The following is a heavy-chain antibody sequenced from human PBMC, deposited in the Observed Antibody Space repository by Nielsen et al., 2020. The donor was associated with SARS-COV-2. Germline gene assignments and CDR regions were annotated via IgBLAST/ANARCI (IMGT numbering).Heavy chain of an antibody. V-gene: IGHV1-69*13. CDR1: GGTFSSYA. D-gene: IGHD6-6*01. CDR3: ARDRQKGVNIAARPRGYYYYMDV. Sequence: SVKVSCKASGGTFSSYAISWVRQAPGQGLEWMGGIIPIFGTANYAQKFQGRVTITADESTSTAYMELSSLRSEDTAVYYCARDRQKGVNIAARPRGYYYYMDVWGKGTTVTVSS. J-gene: IGHJ6*03. CDR2: IIPIFGTA.